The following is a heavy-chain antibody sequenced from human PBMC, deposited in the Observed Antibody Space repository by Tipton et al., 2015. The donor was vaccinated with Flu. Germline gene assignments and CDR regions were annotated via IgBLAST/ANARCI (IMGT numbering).Heavy chain of an antibody. CDR1: GYSISSGYY. Sequence: TLSLTCAVSGYSISSGYYWGWIRQPPGKGLEWIGSIYHSGSTYYNPSLKSRVTISVDTSKNQFSLKLSSVTAADTAVYYCARVRQWLGEAPDAFDIWGQGTMVTVSS. CDR3: ARVRQWLGEAPDAFDI. CDR2: IYHSGST. V-gene: IGHV4-38-2*01. D-gene: IGHD6-19*01. J-gene: IGHJ3*02.